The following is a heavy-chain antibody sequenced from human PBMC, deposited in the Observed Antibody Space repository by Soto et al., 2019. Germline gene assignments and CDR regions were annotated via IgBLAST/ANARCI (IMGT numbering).Heavy chain of an antibody. D-gene: IGHD1-26*01. J-gene: IGHJ4*02. CDR1: GGSISSSNW. V-gene: IGHV4-4*02. CDR2: IYHSGST. CDR3: ARRGVGATLVDY. Sequence: LSRTCAVSGGSISSSNWWGWVRQPPGKGLEWIGEIYHSGSTNYNPSLKSRVTISVDKSKNQFSLKLSSVTAADTAVYYCARRGVGATLVDYWGQGTLVTVSS.